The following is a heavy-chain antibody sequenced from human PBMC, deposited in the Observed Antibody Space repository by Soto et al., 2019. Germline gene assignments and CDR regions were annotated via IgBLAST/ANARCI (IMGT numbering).Heavy chain of an antibody. CDR1: GYTFTSYG. V-gene: IGHV1-18*01. CDR2: ISAYNGNT. Sequence: ASVKVSCKASGYTFTSYGISWVRQAPGQGLEWMGWISAYNGNTNYAQKLQGRVTMTTDTSTSTAYMELRSLRSDDTAVYYCARDDLQDIVVVVAATSFDYWGQGTLVTVSS. CDR3: ARDDLQDIVVVVAATSFDY. D-gene: IGHD2-15*01. J-gene: IGHJ4*02.